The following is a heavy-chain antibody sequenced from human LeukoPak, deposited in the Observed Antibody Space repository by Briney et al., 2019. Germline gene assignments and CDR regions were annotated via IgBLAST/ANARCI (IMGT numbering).Heavy chain of an antibody. Sequence: GGSLRLSCATSGFTFSSYWMSWVRQAPGKGLQWVANINQDGSEKYYVDSVKGRFTISRDNAKNSLYLQMESLRTEDTAVYYCARYGALDYWGQGTLVTVSS. J-gene: IGHJ4*02. V-gene: IGHV3-7*04. CDR2: INQDGSEK. CDR3: ARYGALDY. D-gene: IGHD4-17*01. CDR1: GFTFSSYW.